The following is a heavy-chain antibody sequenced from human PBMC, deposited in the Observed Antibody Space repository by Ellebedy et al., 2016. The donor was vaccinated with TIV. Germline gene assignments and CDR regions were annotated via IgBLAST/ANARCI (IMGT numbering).Heavy chain of an antibody. CDR2: ISSDGITT. J-gene: IGHJ4*02. V-gene: IGHV3-48*03. CDR3: ARDMGRWLQFLAY. CDR1: GFTFNNYN. D-gene: IGHD5-24*01. Sequence: GESLKISCAASGFTFNNYNMIWVRQAPGKGLEWLSYISSDGITTDYADSVKGRFTISRDNAKASVYLQMNSLRAEDTAVYYCARDMGRWLQFLAYWGQGTLVTVSS.